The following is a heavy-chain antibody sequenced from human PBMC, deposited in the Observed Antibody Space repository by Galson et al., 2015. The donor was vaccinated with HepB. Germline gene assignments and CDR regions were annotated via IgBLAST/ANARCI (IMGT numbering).Heavy chain of an antibody. V-gene: IGHV3-30*04. CDR1: AFTFNAYA. J-gene: IGHJ2*01. D-gene: IGHD3-9*01. CDR3: ARGRKLRYFDWLLQDDWYFDL. Sequence: SLRLSCAASAFTFNAYAMHWVRQAPGKGLEWVTAISFDGSNKYYADSVKGRFTISRDNFKNTLYLQMNSLGAEDTAVYYCARGRKLRYFDWLLQDDWYFDLRGRGTLVTVSS. CDR2: ISFDGSNK.